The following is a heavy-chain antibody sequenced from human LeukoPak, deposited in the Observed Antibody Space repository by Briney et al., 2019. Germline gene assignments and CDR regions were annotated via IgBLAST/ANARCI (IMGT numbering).Heavy chain of an antibody. CDR1: GYMFTDFY. V-gene: IGHV1-2*02. D-gene: IGHD3-10*01. CDR3: ARGFRVIWNYYYYYMDV. Sequence: GASVKVSCKASGYMFTDFYLHWVRQAPGQGLEWMGWINPNSGGTNYAQKFQGRVTMTRDTSISTAYMELSRLRSDDTVVYYCARGFRVIWNYYYYYMDVWGKGTTVTVSS. J-gene: IGHJ6*03. CDR2: INPNSGGT.